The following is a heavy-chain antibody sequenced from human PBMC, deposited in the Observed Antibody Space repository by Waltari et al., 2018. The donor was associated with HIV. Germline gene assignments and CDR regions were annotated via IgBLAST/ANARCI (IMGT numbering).Heavy chain of an antibody. J-gene: IGHJ4*02. D-gene: IGHD1-26*01. CDR2: INRDGTST. Sequence: DVQLVDSGGGLVQPGGSLRLSCAASGFTFSSYWMHWVRQGPGKGLVWVSRINRDGTSTTYADSVRGRFTISRDNAKNTVYLQMNSLRAEDTAVYYCARSKMGATDYWGQGTLVTVSS. CDR1: GFTFSSYW. CDR3: ARSKMGATDY. V-gene: IGHV3-74*01.